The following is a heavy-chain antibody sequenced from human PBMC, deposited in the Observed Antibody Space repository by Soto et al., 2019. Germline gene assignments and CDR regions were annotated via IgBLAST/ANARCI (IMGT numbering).Heavy chain of an antibody. D-gene: IGHD2-15*01. CDR3: ARQPYCSGGTCYSVYWFDP. J-gene: IGHJ5*02. V-gene: IGHV4-59*01. CDR1: GGSISSYY. Sequence: PSETLSLTCTVSGGSISSYYWSWIRQPPGKGLEWIGYIYYSRSTNYNPSHKSRITISVDTYKNQFSLKLTSVTAADTAVYYCARQPYCSGGTCYSVYWFDPWGQGTLVTVS. CDR2: IYYSRST.